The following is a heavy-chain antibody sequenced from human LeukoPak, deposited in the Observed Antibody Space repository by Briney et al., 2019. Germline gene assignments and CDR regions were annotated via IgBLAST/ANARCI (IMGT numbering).Heavy chain of an antibody. J-gene: IGHJ5*02. V-gene: IGHV3-74*01. D-gene: IGHD6-25*01. Sequence: GGALRLSCVVSGFPFGNFWMHWVRQVPGKGLVWVARMDTDGRTTDYADSVKGRFTISRDNARNTLYLQMRSLRADDTALYYCATDVTGSEDRWGQGTLVTVSS. CDR3: ATDVTGSEDR. CDR2: MDTDGRTT. CDR1: GFPFGNFW.